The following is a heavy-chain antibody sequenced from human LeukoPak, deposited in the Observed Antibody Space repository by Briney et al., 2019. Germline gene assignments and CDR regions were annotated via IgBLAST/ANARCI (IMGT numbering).Heavy chain of an antibody. Sequence: GESLKISCKGSGYSFTSYWIGWVRQMPGKGLEWMGIIYPGDSDTRYSPSFQGQVTISADKSISTAYLQWSSLKASDTAMYYCARRGRIYCSGGRCHWGFDFWGQGTLVTVSS. J-gene: IGHJ4*02. CDR2: IYPGDSDT. V-gene: IGHV5-51*01. CDR3: ARRGRIYCSGGRCHWGFDF. D-gene: IGHD2-15*01. CDR1: GYSFTSYW.